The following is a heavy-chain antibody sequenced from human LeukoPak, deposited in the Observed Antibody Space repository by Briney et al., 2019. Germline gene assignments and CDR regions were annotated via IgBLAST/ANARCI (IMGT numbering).Heavy chain of an antibody. CDR2: IYYSGGT. Sequence: PSETLSLTCTVSGGSISSYYWSWIRQPPGKGLEWVWYIYYSGGTNYNPSLKSRVTISVDASKTQFSLKLSSVTAADTAVSYCARTPPGVGFYYYYYMDVWGKGTTVTISS. CDR3: ARTPPGVGFYYYYYMDV. V-gene: IGHV4-59*01. J-gene: IGHJ6*03. CDR1: GGSISSYY. D-gene: IGHD3-10*01.